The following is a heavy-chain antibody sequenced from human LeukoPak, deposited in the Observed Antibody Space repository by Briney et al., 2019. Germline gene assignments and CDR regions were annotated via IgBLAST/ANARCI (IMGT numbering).Heavy chain of an antibody. CDR2: IYYSGST. CDR3: ARDSMVRGVGYYYMDV. V-gene: IGHV4-59*01. CDR1: GGSISSYY. D-gene: IGHD3-10*01. Sequence: SETLSLTCTVSGGSISSYYWSWIRQPPGKGLEWIGYIYYSGSTNYNPSLKSRVTISVDTSKNQFSLKLSSVTAADTAVYYCARDSMVRGVGYYYMDVWGKGTTVTVSS. J-gene: IGHJ6*03.